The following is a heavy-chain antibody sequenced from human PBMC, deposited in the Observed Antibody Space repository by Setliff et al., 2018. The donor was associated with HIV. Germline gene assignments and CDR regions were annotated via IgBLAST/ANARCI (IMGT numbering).Heavy chain of an antibody. V-gene: IGHV4-61*01. CDR1: GDSISSGSSY. Sequence: PSETLSLTCSVSGDSISSGSSYWSWIRQPPGKGLEWIGYIYYSGSTNYNPSLKSRVTISVDTSKNQFSLKLSSVTAADTAVYYCARDRRGYYYGSGSCYMDVWGTGTTVTVSS. J-gene: IGHJ6*03. CDR2: IYYSGST. D-gene: IGHD3-10*01. CDR3: ARDRRGYYYGSGSCYMDV.